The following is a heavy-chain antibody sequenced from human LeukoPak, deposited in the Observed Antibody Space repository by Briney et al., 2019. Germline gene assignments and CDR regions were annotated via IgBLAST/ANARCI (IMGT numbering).Heavy chain of an antibody. CDR2: ISSSSSTI. CDR3: ARDLDFWAAYYFDY. J-gene: IGHJ4*02. Sequence: PGGSLRLSCAASGFTFSSYSMNWVRQAPGKGLEWVSYISSSSSTIYYADSVKGRFTISRDNAMNSLYLQMNSLRAEDTAVYYCARDLDFWAAYYFDYWGQGTLVTVSS. CDR1: GFTFSSYS. V-gene: IGHV3-48*01. D-gene: IGHD3-3*01.